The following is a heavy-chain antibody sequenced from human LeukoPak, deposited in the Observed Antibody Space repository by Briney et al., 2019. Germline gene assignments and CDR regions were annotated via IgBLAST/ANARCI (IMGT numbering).Heavy chain of an antibody. CDR1: GGSISSYY. CDR3: ARDVVAGTGFDY. Sequence: PSETLSLTCTVSGGSISSYYWSWSRQPPGKGLEWIGYIYYSGSTNYNPSLKSRVTISVDTSKNQFSLKLSSVTAADTAVYYCARDVVAGTGFDYWGQGTLVTVSS. D-gene: IGHD1-1*01. V-gene: IGHV4-59*01. J-gene: IGHJ4*02. CDR2: IYYSGST.